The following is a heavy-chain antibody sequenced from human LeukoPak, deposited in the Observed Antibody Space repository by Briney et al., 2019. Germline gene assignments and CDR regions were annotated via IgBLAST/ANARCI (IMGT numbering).Heavy chain of an antibody. CDR2: IKSKTDGGTT. CDR3: TTLASSSYSVYYYYGMDV. D-gene: IGHD6-6*01. J-gene: IGHJ6*02. Sequence: GGSLRLSCAASGFTFSNAWMSWVRQAPGKGLEWVGRIKSKTDGGTTDYAAPVKGRFTNSRDDSKNTLYLQMNSLKTEDTAVYYCTTLASSSYSVYYYYGMDVWGQGTTVTVSS. V-gene: IGHV3-15*01. CDR1: GFTFSNAW.